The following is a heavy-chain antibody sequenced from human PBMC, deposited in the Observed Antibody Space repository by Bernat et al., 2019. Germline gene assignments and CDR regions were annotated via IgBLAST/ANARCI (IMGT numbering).Heavy chain of an antibody. J-gene: IGHJ6*02. CDR2: ISYDGSNK. CDR1: GFTFSSYG. D-gene: IGHD6-6*01. CDR3: ARGGGIAAYYYYGMDV. Sequence: QVQLVESGGGVVQPGRSLRLSCAASGFTFSSYGMHWVRQAPGKGLEWVAVISYDGSNKYYADSVKGRFTISRDNSKNTLYLQMNSLRAEDTAVYYCARGGGIAAYYYYGMDVWGQGTTVTVSS. V-gene: IGHV3-30*03.